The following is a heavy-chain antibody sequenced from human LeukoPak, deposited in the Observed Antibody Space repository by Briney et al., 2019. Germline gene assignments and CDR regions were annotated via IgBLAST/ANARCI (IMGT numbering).Heavy chain of an antibody. D-gene: IGHD2-2*01. CDR3: ARVRYQLLFEGNWFDP. J-gene: IGHJ5*02. Sequence: GASVKVSCKASGYTFSGYYIHWVRQAPGQGLEWMGWINPNSGDTHYAQKFQGRVTMTRDTSSSTAYMDLNSLISDDTAVYYCARVRYQLLFEGNWFDPWGQGTLVTVSS. CDR2: INPNSGDT. CDR1: GYTFSGYY. V-gene: IGHV1-2*02.